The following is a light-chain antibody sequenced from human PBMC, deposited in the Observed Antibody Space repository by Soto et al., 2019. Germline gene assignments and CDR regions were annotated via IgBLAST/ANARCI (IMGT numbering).Light chain of an antibody. CDR2: NVS. Sequence: DVLMTQSPLSLPVTLGQPASISCRSSQSLVHSDGNTYLNWFQQRPGQSPRRLIFNVSNRDSGVPDRFSGSGSATDFTLKISRVEAEDVGVYYCLQGIHWPPTFGGGTKVEIK. CDR1: QSLVHSDGNTY. V-gene: IGKV2-30*02. CDR3: LQGIHWPPT. J-gene: IGKJ4*01.